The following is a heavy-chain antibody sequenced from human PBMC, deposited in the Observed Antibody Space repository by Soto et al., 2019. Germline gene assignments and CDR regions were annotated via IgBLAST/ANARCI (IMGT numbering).Heavy chain of an antibody. CDR2: SSNSGSFT. CDR1: GDAFTNYI. D-gene: IGHD1-1*01. Sequence: SCKASGDAFTNYIFDWVRQAPGKGLEWIGYSSNSGSFTRYADSVKGRFSISRDNAKNSLYLQMNSLRGDDTAIYYCVRSGDNYNLLDYWGQGTPVTVSS. CDR3: VRSGDNYNLLDY. J-gene: IGHJ4*02. V-gene: IGHV3-11*06.